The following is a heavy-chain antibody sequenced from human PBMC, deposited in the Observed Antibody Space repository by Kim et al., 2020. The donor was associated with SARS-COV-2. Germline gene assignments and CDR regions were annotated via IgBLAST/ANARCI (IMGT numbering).Heavy chain of an antibody. Sequence: GGSLRLSCAASGFTFSSYAMSWVRQAPGKGLEWVSAISGSGGSTYYADSVKGRFTISRDNSKNTLYLQMNSLRAEDTAVYYCAKDGPKWFGELYFGFLFDYWGQGTLVTVSS. D-gene: IGHD3-10*01. CDR1: GFTFSSYA. V-gene: IGHV3-23*01. J-gene: IGHJ4*02. CDR2: ISGSGGST. CDR3: AKDGPKWFGELYFGFLFDY.